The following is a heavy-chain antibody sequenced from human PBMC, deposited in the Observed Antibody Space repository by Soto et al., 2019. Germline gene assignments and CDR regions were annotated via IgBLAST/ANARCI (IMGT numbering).Heavy chain of an antibody. D-gene: IGHD2-15*01. CDR1: GFTFSSYW. J-gene: IGHJ6*02. CDR2: IKQDGSEK. V-gene: IGHV3-7*01. CDR3: ARDDAEYGGNTLYYYYGMDV. Sequence: GGSLRISCADSGFTFSSYWMRWVRQAPGKGLEWVAKIKQDGSEKYYVDSVKGRFTISRDNAKNSLYLQMNSLRAEDGAVYYCARDDAEYGGNTLYYYYGMDVWGQGTTVTVSS.